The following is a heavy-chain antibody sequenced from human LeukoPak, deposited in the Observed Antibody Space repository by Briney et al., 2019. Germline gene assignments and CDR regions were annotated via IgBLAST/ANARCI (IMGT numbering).Heavy chain of an antibody. CDR1: GFSFSNYG. J-gene: IGHJ6*03. CDR2: TRYDGTIK. CDR3: AKELLLGYFYMDV. V-gene: IGHV3-30*02. Sequence: GGSLRLSCAASGFSFSNYGMHWVRQTPGEGLESVAFTRYDGTIKDYADSVKGRFTIYRDNSQNVLHLQMKSLRTEDTAVYYCAKELLLGYFYMDVWGKGTTVIVSS. D-gene: IGHD1-26*01.